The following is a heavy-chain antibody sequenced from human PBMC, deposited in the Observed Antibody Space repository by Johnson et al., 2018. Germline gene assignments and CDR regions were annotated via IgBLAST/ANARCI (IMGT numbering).Heavy chain of an antibody. CDR1: GYTLTSYD. Sequence: QVQLQESGAEVKRPGASVKVSCKASGYTLTSYDINWVRQATGQGLEWMGWMNPNSGETGYAQKFQGRLSMTGNTSISTASMERSRLRSEDTAVYYCARGQRFLEWSTPHDYYYIDVWGKGATVTVSS. J-gene: IGHJ6*03. V-gene: IGHV1-8*01. CDR3: ARGQRFLEWSTPHDYYYIDV. D-gene: IGHD3-3*01. CDR2: MNPNSGET.